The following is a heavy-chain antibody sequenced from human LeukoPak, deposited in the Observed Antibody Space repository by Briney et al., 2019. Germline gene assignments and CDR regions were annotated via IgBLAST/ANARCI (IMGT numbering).Heavy chain of an antibody. V-gene: IGHV1-2*06. CDR2: INPNSGGT. Sequence: ASVKVSCKASGYTFTGYYMHWVRQAPGQGLEWMGRINPNSGGTNYAQKFQGRVTMTRDTSISTAYMELSRLRSDDTAVYYCARARKWELLGFDYWGQGTLVTVSS. CDR3: ARARKWELLGFDY. CDR1: GYTFTGYY. J-gene: IGHJ4*02. D-gene: IGHD1-26*01.